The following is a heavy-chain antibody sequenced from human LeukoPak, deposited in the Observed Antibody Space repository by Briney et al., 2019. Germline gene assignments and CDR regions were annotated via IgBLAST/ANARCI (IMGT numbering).Heavy chain of an antibody. CDR1: GFTFSSYG. V-gene: IGHV3-30*18. J-gene: IGHJ4*02. Sequence: GGSLRLSCAASGFTFSSYGMHWVRQAPGKGLEWVAVISYDGSNKYYADSVKGRFTISRDNSKNTLYLQMNSLRAEDTAVYYCAKDLSGWSFQSDYWGQGTLVTVSS. D-gene: IGHD6-19*01. CDR2: ISYDGSNK. CDR3: AKDLSGWSFQSDY.